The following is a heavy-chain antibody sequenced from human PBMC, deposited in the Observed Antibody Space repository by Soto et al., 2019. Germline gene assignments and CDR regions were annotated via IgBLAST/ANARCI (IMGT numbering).Heavy chain of an antibody. J-gene: IGHJ4*02. CDR1: GFSFSTYA. Sequence: PGGSLRLSCAASGFSFSTYAMSWVRQAPGKGLEWVSTIHDSGGRTYYAASVKGRFTISRENSKNTLYLIMNSLSAEDTALYYCAKFHGSGTYYNFPDYWGQGTLVTVSS. V-gene: IGHV3-23*01. D-gene: IGHD3-10*01. CDR2: IHDSGGRT. CDR3: AKFHGSGTYYNFPDY.